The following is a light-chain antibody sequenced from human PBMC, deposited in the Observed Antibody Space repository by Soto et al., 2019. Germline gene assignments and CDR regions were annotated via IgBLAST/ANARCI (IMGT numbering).Light chain of an antibody. J-gene: IGKJ4*02. CDR3: MQGKHWHPR. CDR2: HVS. Sequence: DVVMTQSPLSLPVTLGQPASISCRSSESLAYSDGNTYLNWFQQRPGQSPRRLIYHVSKRDSGVPDRFSGSGSGTDFTLTISRVEAEDVWGYYGMQGKHWHPRFGAGTKVEIK. V-gene: IGKV2-30*01. CDR1: ESLAYSDGNTY.